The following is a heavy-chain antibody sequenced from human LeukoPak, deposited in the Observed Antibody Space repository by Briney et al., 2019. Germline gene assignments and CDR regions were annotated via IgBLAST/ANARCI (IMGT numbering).Heavy chain of an antibody. CDR1: GYTFTSYG. Sequence: ASVKVSCKASGYTFTSYGISWVRQAPGQGLEWMGWISAYNGNTNYAQKLQARVTMTTDTSTSTAYMELRSLRSDDTAVYYCARDRPAYYDFWSGYPPFDYWGQGTLVTVSS. V-gene: IGHV1-18*01. CDR3: ARDRPAYYDFWSGYPPFDY. J-gene: IGHJ4*02. D-gene: IGHD3-3*01. CDR2: ISAYNGNT.